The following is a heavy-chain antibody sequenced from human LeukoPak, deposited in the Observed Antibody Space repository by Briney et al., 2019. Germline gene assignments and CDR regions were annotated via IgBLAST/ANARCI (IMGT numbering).Heavy chain of an antibody. D-gene: IGHD6-19*01. CDR1: GFTFSSYA. J-gene: IGHJ3*02. V-gene: IGHV3-30*04. CDR3: ARELAVAGDDAFDI. Sequence: GGSLRLSCAASGFTFSSYAMHWVRQAPGKGLERVAVISYDGSNKYYADSVKGRFTISRDNSKNTLYLQMNSLRAEDTAVYYCARELAVAGDDAFDIWGQGTMVTVSS. CDR2: ISYDGSNK.